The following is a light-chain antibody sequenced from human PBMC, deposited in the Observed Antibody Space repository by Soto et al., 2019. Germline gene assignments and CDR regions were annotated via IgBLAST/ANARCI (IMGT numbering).Light chain of an antibody. CDR3: QQYNNWPGT. Sequence: EIVMTQSPATLSVSPGERATLSCRAGESISNNLAWYQQKPGQAPRLLIYGAATRAAGVPARFTGRGSGTEFTLTISSLQSEDLGVYYCQQYNNWPGTFGRGTKV. CDR2: GAA. J-gene: IGKJ1*01. V-gene: IGKV3-15*01. CDR1: ESISNN.